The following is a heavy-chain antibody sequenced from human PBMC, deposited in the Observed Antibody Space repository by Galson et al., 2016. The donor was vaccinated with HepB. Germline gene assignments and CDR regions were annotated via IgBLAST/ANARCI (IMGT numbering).Heavy chain of an antibody. CDR1: GFTFSSYW. CDR3: ARNPYSGPMYYYGLDV. J-gene: IGHJ6*02. Sequence: SLRLSCAASGFTFSSYWMHWVRPAPGKGLMCVSRISTDGSSTRYADSVKGRFTISRDNAKNTLYLQMRSLRAEDSAMYFCARNPYSGPMYYYGLDVWGRGTMVTVSS. D-gene: IGHD4-23*01. V-gene: IGHV3-74*01. CDR2: ISTDGSST.